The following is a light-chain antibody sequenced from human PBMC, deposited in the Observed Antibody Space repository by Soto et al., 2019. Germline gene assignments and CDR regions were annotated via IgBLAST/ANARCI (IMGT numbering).Light chain of an antibody. CDR3: SSYASSNTLV. Sequence: QSALTQPASVSGSPGQSISISCTGTSSDVGSYNLVSWYQQHPDKAPKVMIYEGTKRPAGGSNRFSGSKSGNTASLTISGLQAEDEADYYCSSYASSNTLVFGGGTKVTVL. CDR2: EGT. J-gene: IGLJ3*02. V-gene: IGLV2-23*01. CDR1: SSDVGSYNL.